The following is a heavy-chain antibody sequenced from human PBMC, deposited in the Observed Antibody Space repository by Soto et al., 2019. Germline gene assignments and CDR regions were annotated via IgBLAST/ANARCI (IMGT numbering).Heavy chain of an antibody. CDR1: GYSIRGGYY. V-gene: IGHV4-38-2*01. CDR3: ARVGPWVPYYYDSSPYTFENWFDP. CDR2: IYHGGST. D-gene: IGHD3-22*01. J-gene: IGHJ5*02. Sequence: SETLSLTCAVSGYSIRGGYYWCWLRQPPGKGLEWLGGIYHGGSTYYNPSLNSRVTLSIDTTNNHVSLILNSVTAADTAVYYCARVGPWVPYYYDSSPYTFENWFDPWGQGTLVTVSS.